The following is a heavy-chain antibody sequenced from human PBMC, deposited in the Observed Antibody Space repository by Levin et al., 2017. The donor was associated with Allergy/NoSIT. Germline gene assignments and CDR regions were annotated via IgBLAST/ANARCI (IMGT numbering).Heavy chain of an antibody. D-gene: IGHD1-26*01. J-gene: IGHJ6*02. CDR2: ISYDGSNK. CDR3: ARDLEGAGATGWIFYYYGMDV. CDR1: GFTFSSYA. Sequence: GESLKISCAASGFTFSSYAMHWVRQAPGKGLEWVAVISYDGSNKYYADSVKGRFTISRDNSKNTLYLQMNSLRAEDTAVYYCARDLEGAGATGWIFYYYGMDVWGQGTTVTVSS. V-gene: IGHV3-30*04.